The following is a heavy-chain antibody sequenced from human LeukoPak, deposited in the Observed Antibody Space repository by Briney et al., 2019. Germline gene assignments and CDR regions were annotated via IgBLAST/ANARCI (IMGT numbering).Heavy chain of an antibody. J-gene: IGHJ6*03. Sequence: GGSLRLSCAASGVTFSDYYMSWIRQAPGKGLEWVSYISSSGSTIYYADSVKGRFTISRDNAKNSLYLQMNSLRAEDTAVYYCARDSDKKAVDYYYYYYMDVWGKGTTVTVSS. V-gene: IGHV3-11*01. CDR1: GVTFSDYY. CDR3: ARDSDKKAVDYYYYYYMDV. CDR2: ISSSGSTI. D-gene: IGHD2-15*01.